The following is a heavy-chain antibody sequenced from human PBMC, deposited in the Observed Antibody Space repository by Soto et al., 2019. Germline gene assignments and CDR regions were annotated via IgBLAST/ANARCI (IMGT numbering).Heavy chain of an antibody. D-gene: IGHD3-16*02. J-gene: IGHJ4*02. CDR2: MIPNFGNT. V-gene: IGHV1-69*05. CDR1: VGTLSSYA. CDR3: ARGPAVHTFGGVIVRNYYFDY. Sequence: SVKVSCKASVGTLSSYAISWVRQAPGQGLEWMGWMIPNFGNTGYAQKFQGRVTMTTDDSMSTAYMELSSLRSEDTAVYYCARGPAVHTFGGVIVRNYYFDYWGQGTLVTVSS.